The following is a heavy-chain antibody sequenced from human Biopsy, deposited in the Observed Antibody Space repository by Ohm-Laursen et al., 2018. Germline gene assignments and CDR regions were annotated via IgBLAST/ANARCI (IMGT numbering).Heavy chain of an antibody. J-gene: IGHJ4*02. CDR3: ARAVAGTGGVFDS. D-gene: IGHD6-19*01. V-gene: IGHV1-46*01. CDR2: INPSGGST. CDR1: GYTYPDYY. Sequence: GASVKVSCKASGYTYPDYYVHWVRQAPGQGLEWMASINPSGGSTTYAQRFQGRLIMTRDTSTSSIYMELSSLRSEDTAIYFCARAVAGTGGVFDSWGQGTLVTVSS.